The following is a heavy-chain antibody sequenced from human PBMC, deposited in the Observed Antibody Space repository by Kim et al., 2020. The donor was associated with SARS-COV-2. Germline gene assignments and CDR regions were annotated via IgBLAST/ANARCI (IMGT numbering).Heavy chain of an antibody. D-gene: IGHD3-10*01. CDR3: AKDHRLWFGELSAFDY. Sequence: SVKGRFTISRDNSKNTLYLQMNSLRAEDTAVYYCAKDHRLWFGELSAFDYWGQGTLVTVSS. J-gene: IGHJ4*02. V-gene: IGHV3-30*02.